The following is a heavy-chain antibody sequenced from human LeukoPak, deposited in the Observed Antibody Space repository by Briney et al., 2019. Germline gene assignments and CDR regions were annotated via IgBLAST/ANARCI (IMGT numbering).Heavy chain of an antibody. D-gene: IGHD2-2*01. CDR2: ISGSGGST. CDR1: GFTFSSYA. V-gene: IGHV3-23*01. J-gene: IGHJ6*02. Sequence: GGSLRLSCAASGFTFSSYAMSWVRQAPGKGLEWVSAISGSGGSTYYADSVKGRFTISRDNSKNTLYLQMNSLRVEDTAVYYCAKGLCSTSCYSVPDHVWGQGTTVTVSS. CDR3: AKGLCSTSCYSVPDHV.